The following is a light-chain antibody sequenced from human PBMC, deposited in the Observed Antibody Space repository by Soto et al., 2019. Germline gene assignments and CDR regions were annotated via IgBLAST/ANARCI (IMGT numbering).Light chain of an antibody. Sequence: EIVMTQSPATLSVSPGEGATLSCRASQSVTNNLAWYQQKPGQSPRLLIYSASTSATGIPARFSGSGSGTEFTLTISSLQSEDFAVYYCQQYNSWPKTFGPGTKVDIK. CDR1: QSVTNN. V-gene: IGKV3-15*01. CDR3: QQYNSWPKT. J-gene: IGKJ3*01. CDR2: SAS.